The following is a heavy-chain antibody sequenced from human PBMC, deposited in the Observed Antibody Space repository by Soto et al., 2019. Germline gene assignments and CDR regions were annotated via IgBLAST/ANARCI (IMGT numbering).Heavy chain of an antibody. CDR1: GFTFSSYG. CDR3: GAGQYFSDY. CDR2: ISYDGSDK. J-gene: IGHJ4*02. D-gene: IGHD6-13*01. V-gene: IGHV3-30*03. Sequence: QVQLVESGGGVVQPGRSLRLSCAASGFTFSSYGMHWVRQAPGKGLERVALISYDGSDKYYADSVKGRFTIARDNSKNTLYLQMTSLRVEDKAVYYCGAGQYFSDYWGQGTLVTVSS.